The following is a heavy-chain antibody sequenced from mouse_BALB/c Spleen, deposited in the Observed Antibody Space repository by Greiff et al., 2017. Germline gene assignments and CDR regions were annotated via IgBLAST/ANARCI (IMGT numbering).Heavy chain of an antibody. CDR2: INPSNGRT. D-gene: IGHD1-1*01. J-gene: IGHJ3*01. V-gene: IGHV1S81*02. Sequence: QVQLQQPGAELVKPGASVKLSCKASGYTFTSYWMHWVKQRPGQGLEWIGEINPSNGRTNYNEKFKSKATLTVDKSSSTAYMQLSSLTSEDSAVYYCARRGYYYGIGAYWGQGTLVTVSA. CDR3: ARRGYYYGIGAY. CDR1: GYTFTSYW.